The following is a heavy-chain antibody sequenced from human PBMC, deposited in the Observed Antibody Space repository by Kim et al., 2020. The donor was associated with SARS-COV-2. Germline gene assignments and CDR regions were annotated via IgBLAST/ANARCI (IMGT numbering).Heavy chain of an antibody. Sequence: GGSLRLSCAASGFTFSSYSMNWVRQAPGKGLEWVSSISSSSSYIYYADSVKGRFTISRDNAKNSLYLQMNSLRAEDTAVYYCARGGYSSGWTGDYYYYGMAVWGQGTTVTVSS. V-gene: IGHV3-21*01. J-gene: IGHJ6*02. D-gene: IGHD6-19*01. CDR2: ISSSSSYI. CDR3: ARGGYSSGWTGDYYYYGMAV. CDR1: GFTFSSYS.